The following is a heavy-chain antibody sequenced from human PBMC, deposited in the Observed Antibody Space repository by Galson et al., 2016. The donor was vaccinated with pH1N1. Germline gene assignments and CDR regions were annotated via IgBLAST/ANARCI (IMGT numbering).Heavy chain of an antibody. CDR2: IVTSSNT. CDR1: GFTFSNNA. Sequence: SLRLSCAASGFTFSNNAMTWVRQAPGKGLEWVSSIVTSSNTYYADSVKGRFIISRDNSKNTLYLQMNSLRAEDAALYYCMKGTTSGDYWGQGTLVTVSS. CDR3: MKGTTSGDY. J-gene: IGHJ4*02. D-gene: IGHD1-26*01. V-gene: IGHV3-23*01.